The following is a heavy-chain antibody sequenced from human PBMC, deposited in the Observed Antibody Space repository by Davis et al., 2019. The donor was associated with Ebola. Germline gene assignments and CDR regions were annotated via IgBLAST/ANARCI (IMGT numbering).Heavy chain of an antibody. Sequence: GGSLRLSCAASGFTFSTYSMNWVRQAPGKGLEWVSSISSSSSYIYYADSVKGRFTISRDNARNSLYLQMNSLRTEDTAVYYCANGNFDWVARYYYGMDVWGQGTTVTVSS. CDR3: ANGNFDWVARYYYGMDV. CDR1: GFTFSTYS. D-gene: IGHD3-9*01. CDR2: ISSSSSYI. V-gene: IGHV3-21*01. J-gene: IGHJ6*02.